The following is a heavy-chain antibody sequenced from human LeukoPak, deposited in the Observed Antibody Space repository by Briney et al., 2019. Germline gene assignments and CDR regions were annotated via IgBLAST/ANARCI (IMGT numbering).Heavy chain of an antibody. CDR1: GFTFRNYG. CDR2: TSYDGNKR. Sequence: GGSPRLSCAASGFTFRNYGMHWVRQAPGKGLEWVAVTSYDGNKRFYEDSVKGRFIISRDNSRNTLYLQLNSLRGGDTAVYFCAREVAKRGTVTFDYWGRGTLVTVSS. D-gene: IGHD4-17*01. CDR3: AREVAKRGTVTFDY. V-gene: IGHV3-30*03. J-gene: IGHJ4*02.